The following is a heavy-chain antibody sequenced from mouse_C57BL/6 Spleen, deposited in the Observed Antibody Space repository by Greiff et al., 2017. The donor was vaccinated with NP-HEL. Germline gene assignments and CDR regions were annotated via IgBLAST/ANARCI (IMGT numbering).Heavy chain of an antibody. CDR1: GYAFSSSW. CDR3: ARGLYYYGSSLYAMDY. D-gene: IGHD1-1*01. J-gene: IGHJ2*01. V-gene: IGHV1-82*01. Sequence: VQLQQSGPELVKPGASVKISCKASGYAFSSSWMNWVKQRPGKGLEWIGRIYPGDGDTNYNGKFKGKATLTADKSSSTAYMQLSSLTSEDSAVYFCARGLYYYGSSLYAMDYWGQGTTLTVSS. CDR2: IYPGDGDT.